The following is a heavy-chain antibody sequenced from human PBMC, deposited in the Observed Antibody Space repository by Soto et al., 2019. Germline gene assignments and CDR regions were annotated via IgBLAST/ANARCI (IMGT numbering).Heavy chain of an antibody. D-gene: IGHD6-19*01. CDR2: IIPIFGTA. Sequence: GASVKVSCKASGGTFSSYAISWVRQAPGQGLEWMGGIIPIFGTANCAQKFQGRVTITADESTSTAYMELSSLRSEDTAVYYCARGELSNSGWYLGSGMDVWGQGTTVTVSS. CDR1: GGTFSSYA. J-gene: IGHJ6*02. CDR3: ARGELSNSGWYLGSGMDV. V-gene: IGHV1-69*13.